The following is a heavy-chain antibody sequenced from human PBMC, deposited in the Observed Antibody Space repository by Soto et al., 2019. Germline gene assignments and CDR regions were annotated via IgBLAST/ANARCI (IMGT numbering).Heavy chain of an antibody. V-gene: IGHV4-39*01. D-gene: IGHD3-10*01. J-gene: IGHJ4*02. Sequence: QLQLQESGPGLVKPSETLSLTCAVSGASISRTGFHWGWIRQPPGQVLEWIGSIYEGETTFYNSSLNSRVTISADTSTNHFSLYLRSLTAADTAVYYCARRGSGHTFVYWGQVTLVTVSS. CDR3: ARRGSGHTFVY. CDR1: GASISRTGFH. CDR2: IYEGETT.